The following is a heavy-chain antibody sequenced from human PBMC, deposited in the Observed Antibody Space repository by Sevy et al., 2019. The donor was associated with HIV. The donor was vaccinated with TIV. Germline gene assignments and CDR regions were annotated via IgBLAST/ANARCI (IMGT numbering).Heavy chain of an antibody. V-gene: IGHV3-23*01. Sequence: GGSLRLSCAVSGFSFDSYGMTWVRQAPGKGLEWVSGISGSGTRTYYADSVKGRFSISRDNSKNRLYLQMNSLRSEDTGLYFWGKGGGGHYDPDEIGYYFYYYNMDVWGKRTTVTVSS. D-gene: IGHD3-22*01. CDR3: GKGGGGHYDPDEIGYYFYYYNMDV. CDR2: ISGSGTRT. CDR1: GFSFDSYG. J-gene: IGHJ6*03.